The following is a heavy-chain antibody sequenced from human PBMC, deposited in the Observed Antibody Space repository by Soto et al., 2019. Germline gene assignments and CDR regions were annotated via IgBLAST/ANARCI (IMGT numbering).Heavy chain of an antibody. CDR3: AVWSAVTQYYLDS. J-gene: IGHJ4*01. Sequence: PSETLSLTCAVSGASFSGSYWSWVRQPPGKGLEWSGYAYYSGTTVYNPSLKSRVSISVDTSKKHVSLRLNSVTAADTAVYYWAVWSAVTQYYLDSWGLGTLVTVSS. D-gene: IGHD3-3*01. CDR2: AYYSGTT. CDR1: GASFSGSY. V-gene: IGHV4-59*13.